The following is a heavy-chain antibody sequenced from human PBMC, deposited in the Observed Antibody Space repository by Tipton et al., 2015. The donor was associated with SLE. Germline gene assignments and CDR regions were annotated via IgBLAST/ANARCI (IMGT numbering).Heavy chain of an antibody. D-gene: IGHD4-17*01. CDR2: IYTSGST. Sequence: LRLSCTVSGGSLSSYYWSWIRQPPGKGLEWIGYIYTSGSTNYNPALKSRVTISVDTSKNQFSLKLSSVTAADTAVYYCARGGYGEYYYYYYMDVWGKGTTVTVSS. CDR3: ARGGYGEYYYYYYMDV. CDR1: GGSLSSYY. J-gene: IGHJ6*03. V-gene: IGHV4-4*08.